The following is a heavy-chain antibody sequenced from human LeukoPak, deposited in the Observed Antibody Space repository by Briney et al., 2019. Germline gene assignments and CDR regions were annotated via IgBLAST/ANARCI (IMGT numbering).Heavy chain of an antibody. Sequence: PSETLSLTCTVSGGSISSGNYYWTWIRQPAGKGLEWIGHIYSGGSTNFHPSLKSRVTISVDTSKTQLFLKLTSVTAADTVVYYCGRGKYCGDTRCHGYYYMDVWGKGTTVTVSS. V-gene: IGHV4-61*09. CDR2: IYSGGST. D-gene: IGHD2-2*01. CDR3: GRGKYCGDTRCHGYYYMDV. J-gene: IGHJ6*03. CDR1: GGSISSGNYY.